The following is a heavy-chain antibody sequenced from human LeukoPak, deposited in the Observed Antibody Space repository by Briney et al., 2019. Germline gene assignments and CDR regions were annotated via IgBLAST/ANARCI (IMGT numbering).Heavy chain of an antibody. D-gene: IGHD2-8*01. Sequence: ASVKVSCKTSGYTFTGYYMHWVRQAPGQGLEWMGWINPNSGGTNYAQKFQGRVTMTRDTSISTAYMELSRLRSDDTAVYYCARESVGGILYENDAFDIWGQGTMVTVSS. CDR2: INPNSGGT. J-gene: IGHJ3*02. V-gene: IGHV1-2*02. CDR1: GYTFTGYY. CDR3: ARESVGGILYENDAFDI.